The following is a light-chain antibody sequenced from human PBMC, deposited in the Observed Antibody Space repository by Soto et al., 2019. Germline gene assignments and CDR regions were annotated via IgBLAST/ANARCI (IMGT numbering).Light chain of an antibody. CDR1: QSVSSSY. Sequence: EIVLTQSPGTLSLSPGERATLSCRASQSVSSSYLAWYQQKPGQAPRLLIYAASSRATGIPDRFSGSGSGTDSTITISRLEPEDVAVYYCQQFGSSPPYTFGQGTKLEIK. J-gene: IGKJ2*01. CDR2: AAS. CDR3: QQFGSSPPYT. V-gene: IGKV3-20*01.